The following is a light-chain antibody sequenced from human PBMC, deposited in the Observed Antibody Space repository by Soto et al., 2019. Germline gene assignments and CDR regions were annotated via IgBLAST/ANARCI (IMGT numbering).Light chain of an antibody. CDR3: SSYAGSNTVL. CDR2: EVS. Sequence: QSVLTQPPSASGSPGQSVTISCTGTSSDIGGYNYVSWYQLHPGKAPKLMIYEVSKRPSGVPDRFSGSKSGNTASLTVSGLQAEDDADYYCSSYAGSNTVLFGGGTKLTVL. J-gene: IGLJ2*01. V-gene: IGLV2-8*01. CDR1: SSDIGGYNY.